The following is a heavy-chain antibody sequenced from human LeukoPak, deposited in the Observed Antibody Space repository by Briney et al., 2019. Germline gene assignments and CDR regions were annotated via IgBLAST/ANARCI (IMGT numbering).Heavy chain of an antibody. V-gene: IGHV3-21*01. CDR3: ARTRPTTADAFDI. D-gene: IGHD4-17*01. J-gene: IGHJ3*02. CDR1: GFTFSSYS. Sequence: GGSLRLSCAASGFTFSSYSMHWVRQAPGKGLEWVSSISSSSSYIYYADSVKGRFTISRDNAKNSLYLQMNSLRAEDTAVYYCARTRPTTADAFDIWGQGTMVTVSS. CDR2: ISSSSSYI.